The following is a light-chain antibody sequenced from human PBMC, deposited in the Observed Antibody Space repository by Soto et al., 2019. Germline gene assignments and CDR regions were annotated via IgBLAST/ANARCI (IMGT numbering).Light chain of an antibody. V-gene: IGKV1-5*03. J-gene: IGKJ1*01. CDR1: QTINNW. CDR3: QQYNTYPWT. CDR2: KTS. Sequence: DVQMTQSPSTLSASVGDRVTITCRASQTINNWLAWYQQRQGKAPTFLIYKTSTLETGVPSRFSSSGSGTEFTLTISSLQPEDFAIYYCQQYNTYPWTFGQGTRVQS.